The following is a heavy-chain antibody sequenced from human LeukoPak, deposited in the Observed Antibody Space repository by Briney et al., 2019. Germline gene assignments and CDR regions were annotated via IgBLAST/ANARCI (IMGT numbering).Heavy chain of an antibody. CDR2: ISGSGGRT. CDR3: AKDLGCSGYDAWVL. V-gene: IGHV3-23*01. J-gene: IGHJ4*02. CDR1: GFTFSSYA. D-gene: IGHD5-12*01. Sequence: GGSLRLSCAASGFTFSSYAMSWVRQAPGKGLEWVSAISGSGGRTNYADSVTGRFTISRDNSKNTLYLQMNSLRAEDTAVYYCAKDLGCSGYDAWVLWGPGTLVTVSS.